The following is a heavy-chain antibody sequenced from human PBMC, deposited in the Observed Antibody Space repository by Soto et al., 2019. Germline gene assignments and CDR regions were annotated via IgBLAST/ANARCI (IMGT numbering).Heavy chain of an antibody. Sequence: PGYSLKISSSGCGYSFTSYWIWWLRHIPREGQEWMGISYPGDSDTRYSPSFQGQVTISSDKSISTDYLQWSSLKASDTAMYYCARHWGIAAAGPYYYGMDVWGQGTTVTVSS. CDR2: SYPGDSDT. D-gene: IGHD6-13*01. CDR1: GYSFTSYW. J-gene: IGHJ6*02. CDR3: ARHWGIAAAGPYYYGMDV. V-gene: IGHV5-51*01.